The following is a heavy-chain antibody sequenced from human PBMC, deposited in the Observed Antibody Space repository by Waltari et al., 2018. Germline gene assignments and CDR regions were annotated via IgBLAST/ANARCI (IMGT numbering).Heavy chain of an antibody. Sequence: EVQLVESGGGLVQPGGSLRLSCAASGFTFSSYWMQWVRQAPGKGLVWVSRINGDGSSTSYADSVKGRFTISRDNAKNTLYLQMNRLRAEDTAVYYCARGRVAVAGPVCSYWGQGTLVTVSS. CDR2: INGDGSST. D-gene: IGHD6-19*01. V-gene: IGHV3-74*01. CDR1: GFTFSSYW. J-gene: IGHJ4*02. CDR3: ARGRVAVAGPVCSY.